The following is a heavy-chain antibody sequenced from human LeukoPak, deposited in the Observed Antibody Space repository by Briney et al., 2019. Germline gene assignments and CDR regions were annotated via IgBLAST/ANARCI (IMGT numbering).Heavy chain of an antibody. Sequence: ASMKVSCKASGYTFTGYYMHWVRQAPGQGLEWMGWINPNSGGTNYAQEFQGRVTMTRDTSISTAYMELSRLRSDDTAVYYCARDQWEHDYFDLWGRGTLVTVSS. V-gene: IGHV1-2*02. CDR2: INPNSGGT. CDR3: ARDQWEHDYFDL. D-gene: IGHD1-26*01. CDR1: GYTFTGYY. J-gene: IGHJ2*01.